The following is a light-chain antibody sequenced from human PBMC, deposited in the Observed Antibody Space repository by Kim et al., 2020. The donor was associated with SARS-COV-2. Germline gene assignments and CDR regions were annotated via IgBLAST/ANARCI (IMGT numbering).Light chain of an antibody. V-gene: IGKV1-39*01. CDR2: AAS. J-gene: IGKJ2*01. Sequence: DIQMTQSPSSLSASVGDRVTITCRASQSISNYLNWYQQKPGKAPKVLIYAASTLQSGVPSRFSGSGSGTDFTLTISSLQPEDFATYYCQQSYSNPPEYTLGRENKLDI. CDR1: QSISNY. CDR3: QQSYSNPPEYT.